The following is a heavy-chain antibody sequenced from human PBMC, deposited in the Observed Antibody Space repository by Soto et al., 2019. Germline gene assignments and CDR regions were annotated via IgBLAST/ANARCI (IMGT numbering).Heavy chain of an antibody. D-gene: IGHD2-2*01. CDR2: ISYDGSNK. Sequence: PGGSLRLSCAASGFTFSSYAMHWVRQAPGKGLEWVAVISYDGSNKYYADSVKGRFTISRDNSKNTLYLQMNSLRAEDTAVYYCARASDCSSTSCYLSWFDPWGQGTLVTVSS. CDR3: ARASDCSSTSCYLSWFDP. CDR1: GFTFSSYA. V-gene: IGHV3-30-3*01. J-gene: IGHJ5*02.